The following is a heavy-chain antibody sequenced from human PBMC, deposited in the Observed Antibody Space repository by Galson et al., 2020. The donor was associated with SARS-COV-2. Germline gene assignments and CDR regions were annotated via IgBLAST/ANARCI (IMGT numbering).Heavy chain of an antibody. CDR3: AGQLSYYYGMDV. V-gene: IGHV3-33*01. CDR1: GFHFSSYG. J-gene: IGHJ6*02. CDR2: IWYDGRNK. D-gene: IGHD3-16*02. Sequence: SCAASGFHFSSYGMHWVRQAPGTGLEWVEDIWYDGRNKYYADSVKGRFTISRDNSKNTLYPQMNSLRAEDTAVYYCAGQLSYYYGMDVWGQWTTFGVSS.